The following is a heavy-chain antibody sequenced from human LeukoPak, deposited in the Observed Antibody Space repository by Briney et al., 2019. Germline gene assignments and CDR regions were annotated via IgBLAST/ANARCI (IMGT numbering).Heavy chain of an antibody. J-gene: IGHJ4*02. CDR3: ARVSQGYDILTGYRNPLDY. V-gene: IGHV1-69*05. CDR1: GGTFSSYA. CDR2: IIPIFGTA. D-gene: IGHD3-9*01. Sequence: ASVKVSCKASGGTFSSYAISWVRQAPGQGLEWMEGIIPIFGTANYAQKFQGRVTITTDESTSTAYMELRSLRSDDTAVYYCARVSQGYDILTGYRNPLDYWGQGTLVTVSS.